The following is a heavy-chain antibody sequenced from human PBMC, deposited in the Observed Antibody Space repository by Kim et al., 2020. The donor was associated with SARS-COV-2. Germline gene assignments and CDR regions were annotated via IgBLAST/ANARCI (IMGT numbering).Heavy chain of an antibody. V-gene: IGHV3-21*01. CDR2: ISSSSSYI. CDR3: ARSGGEIQLWAGYGMDV. J-gene: IGHJ6*02. CDR1: GFTFSSYS. D-gene: IGHD5-18*01. Sequence: GGSLRLSCAASGFTFSSYSMNWVRQAPGKGLEWVSSISSSSSYIYYADSVKGRFTISRDNAKNSLYLQMNSLRAEDTAVYYCARSGGEIQLWAGYGMDVWGQGTTVTVSS.